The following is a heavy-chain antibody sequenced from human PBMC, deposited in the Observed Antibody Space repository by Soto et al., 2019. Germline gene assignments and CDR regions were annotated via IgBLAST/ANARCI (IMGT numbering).Heavy chain of an antibody. CDR1: GFTFTGYW. CDR2: IKQDGSEK. D-gene: IGHD3-9*01. J-gene: IGHJ4*02. CDR3: ARETTGTGDY. V-gene: IGHV3-7*03. Sequence: GGSLRLSCAASGFTFTGYWMSWVRQAPGKGLEWVANIKQDGSEKYYVDSVKGRFTISRDNTKNSLYLQMNSLRAEDTAVYFCARETTGTGDYWGWGTPGHRLL.